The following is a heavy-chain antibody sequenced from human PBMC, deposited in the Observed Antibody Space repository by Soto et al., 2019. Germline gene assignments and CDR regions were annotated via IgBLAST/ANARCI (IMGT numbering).Heavy chain of an antibody. D-gene: IGHD3-9*01. V-gene: IGHV4-34*01. CDR3: ARCRSWNRIMTGYNDFDY. Sequence: SETLSLTCAVYGGSFSGYYWSCIRPPPEKGLEWIGEINYSGSTNYNPSLKSRVTISVDTSKNQFSLKLSSVTAADTAVYYCARCRSWNRIMTGYNDFDYWGEGTLVTVSS. CDR2: INYSGST. J-gene: IGHJ4*02. CDR1: GGSFSGYY.